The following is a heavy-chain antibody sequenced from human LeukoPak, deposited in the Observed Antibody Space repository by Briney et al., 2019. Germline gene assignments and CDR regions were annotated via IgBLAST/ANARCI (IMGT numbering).Heavy chain of an antibody. Sequence: SETLSLTCAVYGGSFSGYYWSWIRQPPGKGLEWIGEINHSGSTNYNPSLKSRVTISVDTSKNQFSLKLSSVTAADTAVYYCARARRRYCSGGSCYAYYFDYWGQGTLVTVSS. J-gene: IGHJ4*02. V-gene: IGHV4-34*01. CDR1: GGSFSGYY. CDR3: ARARRRYCSGGSCYAYYFDY. D-gene: IGHD2-15*01. CDR2: INHSGST.